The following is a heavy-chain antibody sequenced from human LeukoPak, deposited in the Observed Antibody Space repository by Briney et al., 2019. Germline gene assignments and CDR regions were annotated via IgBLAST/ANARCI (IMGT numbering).Heavy chain of an antibody. Sequence: SETLSLTCTVSGGSISSYYWSWIRQPPGKGLEWIGYMYYSGSTNYNPSLKSRVTISVDTSKNQFSLKLSSVTAADTAVYYCARVYYDFWSGYYGDAFDIWGQGTMVTVSS. CDR2: MYYSGST. J-gene: IGHJ3*02. V-gene: IGHV4-59*01. D-gene: IGHD3-3*01. CDR3: ARVYYDFWSGYYGDAFDI. CDR1: GGSISSYY.